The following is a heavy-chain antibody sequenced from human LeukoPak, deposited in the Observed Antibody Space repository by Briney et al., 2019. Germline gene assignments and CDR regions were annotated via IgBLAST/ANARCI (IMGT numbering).Heavy chain of an antibody. CDR3: ARVRGSRYDILTGYYDFDP. CDR2: INPNSGGT. CDR1: GYTFTGYY. D-gene: IGHD3-9*01. Sequence: ASVKVSCKASGYTFTGYYMHWVRQAPGQGLEWMGWINPNSGGTNYARKFQGRVTMTRDTSISTAYMELSRLRSDDTAVYYCARVRGSRYDILTGYYDFDPWGQGTLVTVSS. V-gene: IGHV1-2*02. J-gene: IGHJ5*02.